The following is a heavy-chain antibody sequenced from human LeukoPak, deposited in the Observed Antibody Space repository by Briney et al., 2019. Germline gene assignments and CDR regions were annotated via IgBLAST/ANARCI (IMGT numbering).Heavy chain of an antibody. J-gene: IGHJ4*02. V-gene: IGHV3-23*01. CDR1: GFTFSNYA. CDR2: ISGSGDNT. CDR3: AKDPRGDCSGGSCHYLQY. Sequence: GGSPRLSCAASGFTFSNYAMNWVRQAPGKGLEWVSAISGSGDNTYYADSVKGRFTISRDNSKNTLSLQMNSLRAEDTAVYYCAKDPRGDCSGGSCHYLQYWGQGTLVTVSS. D-gene: IGHD2-15*01.